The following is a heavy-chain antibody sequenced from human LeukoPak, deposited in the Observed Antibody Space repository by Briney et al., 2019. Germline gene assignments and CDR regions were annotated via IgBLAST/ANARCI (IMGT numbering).Heavy chain of an antibody. V-gene: IGHV1-2*02. Sequence: ASVKVSCKASGYTFNGYYMHWVRQAPGQGLEWMGWLNPDSAGTNYAQRFQGRVTMTRDPSISTAYMELSRLRSDDTAVYYCARDLAALAVNFDYWGQGTLVTVSS. CDR1: GYTFNGYY. CDR2: LNPDSAGT. D-gene: IGHD6-25*01. J-gene: IGHJ4*02. CDR3: ARDLAALAVNFDY.